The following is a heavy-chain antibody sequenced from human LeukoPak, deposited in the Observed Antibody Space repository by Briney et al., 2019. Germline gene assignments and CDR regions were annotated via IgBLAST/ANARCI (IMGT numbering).Heavy chain of an antibody. V-gene: IGHV3-23*01. Sequence: GGSLRLSCAASGFTFSSYAMSWVRQAPGKGLEWVSAISDSGGSTYYGDSVKGRFTISRDNSKNTLYLQMKSLRAEDTAVYYCAKDGSGGGFDYWGQGTLVTVSS. J-gene: IGHJ4*02. CDR1: GFTFSSYA. D-gene: IGHD5-12*01. CDR2: ISDSGGST. CDR3: AKDGSGGGFDY.